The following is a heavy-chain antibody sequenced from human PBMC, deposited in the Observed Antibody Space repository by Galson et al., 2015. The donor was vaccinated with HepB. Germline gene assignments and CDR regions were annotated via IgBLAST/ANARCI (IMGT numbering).Heavy chain of an antibody. CDR3: ASPAGYPPGSRARGYSDY. J-gene: IGHJ4*02. CDR2: ISASGSRI. CDR1: GITFSEKY. V-gene: IGHV3-11*01. Sequence: SLRLSCAASGITFSEKYMSWIRQAPGKGLEWIAYISASGSRIFYADSVKGRFTISRDNAKNSLDLQMDSLRVEDTAVYYCASPAGYPPGSRARGYSDYWGQGTLVTVSS. D-gene: IGHD2-2*01.